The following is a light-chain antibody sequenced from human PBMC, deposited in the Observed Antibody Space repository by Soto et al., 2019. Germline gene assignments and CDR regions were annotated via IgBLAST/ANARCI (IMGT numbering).Light chain of an antibody. CDR1: RTIGTY. J-gene: IGKJ1*01. Sequence: DIQMTQSPSPLSASVGDRVTISCRTNRTIGTYLNRYQHRPGKPPTLLIYGASTLQRGVPSRFSGSGSRTDFTLVISSLQPEDFATYYCQQSYSAPWMFGPGTRVDVK. V-gene: IGKV1-39*01. CDR2: GAS. CDR3: QQSYSAPWM.